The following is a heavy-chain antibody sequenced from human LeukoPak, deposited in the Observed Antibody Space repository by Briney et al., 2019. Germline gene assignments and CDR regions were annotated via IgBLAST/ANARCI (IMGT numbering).Heavy chain of an antibody. V-gene: IGHV4-39*01. CDR3: ARLLPQYCNGGGCYSGFDP. CDR2: IYYSGST. D-gene: IGHD2-15*01. Sequence: SETLSLTCTVSGGSISSSSYYWGWIRQPPGKGLEWIGSIYYSGSTYYNPSLKSRVTISVDTSKNQFSLKLTSVTAADTAVYYCARLLPQYCNGGGCYSGFDPWGQGTLVTVSS. CDR1: GGSISSSSYY. J-gene: IGHJ5*02.